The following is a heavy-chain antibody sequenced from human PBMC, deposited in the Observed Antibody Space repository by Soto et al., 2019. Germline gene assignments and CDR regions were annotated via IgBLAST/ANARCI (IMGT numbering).Heavy chain of an antibody. D-gene: IGHD6-6*01. CDR2: ISYDGHNE. J-gene: IGHJ6*02. CDR1: GFTFISYS. CDR3: AKDRTGVAARRRSYQYYGMDV. V-gene: IGHV3-30*18. Sequence: QVQLVESGGGVVQPGRSLRLSCAASGFTFISYSMHWVRQAPGKGLEWVAVISYDGHNEYYVDSVKGRFTNSRDNSKNTVSLQMNRLRAEDTAVYFCAKDRTGVAARRRSYQYYGMDVWGQGTTVTVSS.